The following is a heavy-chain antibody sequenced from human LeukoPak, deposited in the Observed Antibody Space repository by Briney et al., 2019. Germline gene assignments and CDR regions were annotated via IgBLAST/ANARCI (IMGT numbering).Heavy chain of an antibody. CDR3: ARSLNWFDP. V-gene: IGHV4-39*01. CDR2: IYYSGST. CDR1: GGSISSSSYC. J-gene: IGHJ5*02. Sequence: SETLSLTCTVSGGSISSSSYCWGWIRQPPGNGLEWIGSIYYSGSTYYYPSLKSRVTISVDTSKNQFSLKLSSVTAADTAVYYCARSLNWFDPWGQGTLVTVSS.